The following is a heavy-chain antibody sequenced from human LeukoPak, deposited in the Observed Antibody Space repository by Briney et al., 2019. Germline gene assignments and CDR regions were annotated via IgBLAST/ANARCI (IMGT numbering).Heavy chain of an antibody. V-gene: IGHV1-8*01. Sequence: ASVKVSCKASGYTFTSYDINWVRQATGQGLEWMGWMNPNSGNTGYAQKFQGRVTMTRNTSISTADMELSSLRSEDTAVYYCARVWFGEFSFDPWGQGTLVTVSS. CDR2: MNPNSGNT. D-gene: IGHD3-10*01. CDR1: GYTFTSYD. CDR3: ARVWFGEFSFDP. J-gene: IGHJ5*02.